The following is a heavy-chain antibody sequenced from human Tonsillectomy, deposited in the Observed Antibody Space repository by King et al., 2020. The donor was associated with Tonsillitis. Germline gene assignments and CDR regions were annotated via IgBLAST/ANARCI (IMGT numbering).Heavy chain of an antibody. CDR3: TRDRDDYIFDY. Sequence: HVQLVESGGGVVQPGRSLRLSCAASGFTFSSYGMHWVRQAPGKGLEWVAAISYDGSNKYYADSVKGRFTISRDNSKNTLYLQMNSLRAEDTAVYYCTRDRDDYIFDYWGQGKLVTVSS. J-gene: IGHJ4*02. CDR2: ISYDGSNK. V-gene: IGHV3-33*05. D-gene: IGHD4/OR15-4a*01. CDR1: GFTFSSYG.